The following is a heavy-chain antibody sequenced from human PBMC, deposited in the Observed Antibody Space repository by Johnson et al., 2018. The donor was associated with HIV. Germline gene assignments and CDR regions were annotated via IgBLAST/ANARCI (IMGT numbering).Heavy chain of an antibody. CDR2: INWNGGST. CDR3: AREGIAARLAAFDI. Sequence: VQLVESGGGVVRPGGSLRLSCAASGFTFDDYGMSWVRQAPGKGLEWVSGINWNGGSTGYADSVKGRFTLFRDNSKNTLYMQMNSLRAEETAVYYCAREGIAARLAAFDIWGQGTMVTVSS. CDR1: GFTFDDYG. V-gene: IGHV3-20*04. J-gene: IGHJ3*02. D-gene: IGHD6-6*01.